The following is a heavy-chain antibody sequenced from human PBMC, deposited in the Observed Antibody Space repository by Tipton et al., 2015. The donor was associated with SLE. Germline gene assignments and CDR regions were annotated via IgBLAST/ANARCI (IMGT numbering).Heavy chain of an antibody. V-gene: IGHV3-7*01. D-gene: IGHD3-10*01. CDR1: RFTFSSYW. CDR2: IKQAGSEK. CDR3: ARAGSKYASGSIGAFDI. Sequence: GSLRLSCEASRFTFSSYWMSCVRQAPGKGLEWVANIKQAGSEKYYVDSVKGRFTISRDNAKNSLYLQMNSLRVEDTAVYYCARAGSKYASGSIGAFDIWGQGTVVTVSS. J-gene: IGHJ3*02.